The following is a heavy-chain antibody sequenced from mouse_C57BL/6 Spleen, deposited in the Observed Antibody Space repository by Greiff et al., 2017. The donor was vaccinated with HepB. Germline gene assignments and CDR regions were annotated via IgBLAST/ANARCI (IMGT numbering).Heavy chain of an antibody. Sequence: EVQLQQSGPELVKPGASVKMSCKASGYTFTDYNMHWVKQSHGKSLEWIGYINPNNGGTSYNQKFKGKATLTVNKSASTAYMELRSLTSEASAVYYGARSGDGSSYGYAMDYWGQGTSVTVSS. J-gene: IGHJ4*01. CDR1: GYTFTDYN. V-gene: IGHV1-22*01. CDR3: ARSGDGSSYGYAMDY. CDR2: INPNNGGT. D-gene: IGHD1-1*01.